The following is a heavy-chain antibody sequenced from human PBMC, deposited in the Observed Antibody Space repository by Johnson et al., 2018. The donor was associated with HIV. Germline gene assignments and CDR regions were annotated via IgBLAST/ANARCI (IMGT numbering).Heavy chain of an antibody. D-gene: IGHD6-6*01. V-gene: IGHV3-48*04. CDR1: GFTFSFYC. Sequence: VQLVESGGGLVQPGGSLRLSCAAPGFTFSFYCMNWVRQAPGKGLEWVSYISSSGSTIYYADSVKGRFTISRDNAKNSMYLQMNSLRAEDTAVYYCARGGIAARIDAFDIWGQGTMVTVSS. CDR3: ARGGIAARIDAFDI. CDR2: ISSSGSTI. J-gene: IGHJ3*02.